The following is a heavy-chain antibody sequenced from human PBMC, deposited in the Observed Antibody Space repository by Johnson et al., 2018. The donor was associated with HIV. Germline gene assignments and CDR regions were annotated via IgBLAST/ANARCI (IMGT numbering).Heavy chain of an antibody. CDR1: GFTFSSYW. CDR2: INSDGSST. CDR3: AREGAWELRPGAFDI. V-gene: IGHV3-74*01. Sequence: VQLVESGGGLVQPGGSLRLSCAASGFTFSSYWMHWVRQAPGKGLVWVSRINSDGSSTSYADSVKGRFTISRDNAKNTLYLQMNSLRAEDTAVYFCAREGAWELRPGAFDIWGQGTMVTVSS. J-gene: IGHJ3*02. D-gene: IGHD1-26*01.